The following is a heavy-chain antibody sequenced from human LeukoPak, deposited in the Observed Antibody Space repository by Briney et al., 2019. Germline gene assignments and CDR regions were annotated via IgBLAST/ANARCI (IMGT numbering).Heavy chain of an antibody. CDR2: IRYDGSNK. CDR1: GFTFSSYD. J-gene: IGHJ4*02. CDR3: AKVGMVTTTPGYFDY. D-gene: IGHD4-17*01. Sequence: AGTLSLSCAASGFTFSSYDRHWVRQAPGKGLEWVSFIRYDGSNKHYADSVQGRFTIARDNSKNTLYLQMNRLRAEDTAVYYCAKVGMVTTTPGYFDYWGQGALVSVSS. V-gene: IGHV3-30*02.